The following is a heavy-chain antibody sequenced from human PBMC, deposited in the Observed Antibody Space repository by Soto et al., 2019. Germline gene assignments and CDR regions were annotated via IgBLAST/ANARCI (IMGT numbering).Heavy chain of an antibody. CDR1: GFSFSTCA. D-gene: IGHD1-1*01. J-gene: IGHJ4*02. V-gene: IGHV3-23*01. Sequence: PGGSLRLSCVASGFSFSTCAMGWVRQAPGKGLEWVPLISPNSAATYYTDSVKGRFTISRDNSKNTLYLQMNSLRAEDTAIYNCATQDFRGATGTTWGQGTLVTVSS. CDR3: ATQDFRGATGTT. CDR2: ISPNSAAT.